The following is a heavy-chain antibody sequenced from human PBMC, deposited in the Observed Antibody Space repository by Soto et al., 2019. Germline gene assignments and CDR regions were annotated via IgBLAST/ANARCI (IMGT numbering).Heavy chain of an antibody. J-gene: IGHJ6*02. Sequence: ASVKVSCKASGGTFSSYAISWVRQAPGQGLEWMGGIIPIFGTANYAQKFQGRVTITADESTSTAYMELSSLRSEDTAVYYCARVKTVTTSYYYYGMDVWGQGPTLTVSS. V-gene: IGHV1-69*13. CDR2: IIPIFGTA. CDR1: GGTFSSYA. D-gene: IGHD4-17*01. CDR3: ARVKTVTTSYYYYGMDV.